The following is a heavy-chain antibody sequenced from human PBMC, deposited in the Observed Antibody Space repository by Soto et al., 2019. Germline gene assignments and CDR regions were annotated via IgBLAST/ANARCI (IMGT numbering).Heavy chain of an antibody. CDR2: IIRIFGTA. Sequence: QVQLVQSGAEVKKPGSSVKVSCKASGGTFSSYAISWVRQAPGQGLEWMGGIIRIFGTANYAQKFQGRVTITADESTSTAYMELSSLRSEDTAVYYCARVGHPTTTGRYGMDVWGQGTTVTVSS. J-gene: IGHJ6*02. CDR3: ARVGHPTTTGRYGMDV. CDR1: GGTFSSYA. V-gene: IGHV1-69*01. D-gene: IGHD4-4*01.